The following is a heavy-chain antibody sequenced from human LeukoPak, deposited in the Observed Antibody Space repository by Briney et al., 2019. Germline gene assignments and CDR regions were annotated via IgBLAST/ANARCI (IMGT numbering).Heavy chain of an antibody. CDR3: ARQVADDFWSGYYPYYFDY. D-gene: IGHD3-3*01. V-gene: IGHV4-39*01. CDR2: LYYSGST. Sequence: SETLSLTCIVSNGSISSSSYYWGWIRQPPGKGLEWIGSLYYSGSTYYNPSLKSRVTISVDTSKNQFSLKLSSVTAADTAVYYCARQVADDFWSGYYPYYFDYWGQGTLVTVSS. CDR1: NGSISSSSYY. J-gene: IGHJ4*02.